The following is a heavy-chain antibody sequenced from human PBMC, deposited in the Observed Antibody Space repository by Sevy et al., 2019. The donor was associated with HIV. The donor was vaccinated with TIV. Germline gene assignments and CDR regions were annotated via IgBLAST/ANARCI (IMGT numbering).Heavy chain of an antibody. CDR2: FDPEDGQT. J-gene: IGHJ4*02. D-gene: IGHD3-22*01. CDR3: ATTKDYYESSGSPIDY. V-gene: IGHV1-24*01. CDR1: GSTLTKLS. Sequence: ASVKVSCKVCGSTLTKLSIHWVRQAPGKGLEWMATFDPEDGQTIYAQKFQGRVTMTEDTSTDTGYMEVSSLRSEDTDIYYCATTKDYYESSGSPIDYWGQGTLVTVSS.